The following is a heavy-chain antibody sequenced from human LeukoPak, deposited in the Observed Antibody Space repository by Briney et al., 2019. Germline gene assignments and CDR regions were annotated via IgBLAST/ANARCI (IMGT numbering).Heavy chain of an antibody. J-gene: IGHJ4*02. CDR2: INPNSDGT. CDR3: AASYDSSGYYVFDY. V-gene: IGHV1-2*02. CDR1: GYTVTGYY. D-gene: IGHD3-22*01. Sequence: ASVKVSCKASGYTVTGYYMHWVRQAPGQGVEWMGWINPNSDGTNYAQKFQGRVTMTRDTSISTAYMELSRLRSDDTAVYYCAASYDSSGYYVFDYWGQGTLVTVSS.